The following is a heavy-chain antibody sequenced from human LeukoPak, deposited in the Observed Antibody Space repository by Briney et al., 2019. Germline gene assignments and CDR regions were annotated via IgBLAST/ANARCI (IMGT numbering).Heavy chain of an antibody. Sequence: PGGSLRLSCAASGYTVSDNYMSWIRQAPGKGLEWASLIYAGGSTYYADSVKGRFTISRDNSKNTLFLQMDSLRHDDTAIYYCAADGYNYFDYWGQGTLVTVSS. CDR2: IYAGGST. V-gene: IGHV3-53*01. J-gene: IGHJ4*02. D-gene: IGHD5-24*01. CDR1: GYTVSDNY. CDR3: AADGYNYFDY.